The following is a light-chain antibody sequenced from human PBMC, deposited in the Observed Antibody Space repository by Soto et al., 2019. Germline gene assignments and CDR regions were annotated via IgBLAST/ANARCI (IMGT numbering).Light chain of an antibody. CDR3: HQYNSSPLT. V-gene: IGKV1-5*01. J-gene: IGKJ4*01. Sequence: DIQMTQSPSTLSASIGDTVTITCRANQSISSWLAWYQQKPGKAPKLLISEGSSLESGVPSRFSGSGSGTEFTLTISSLLPDDLATYYCHQYNSSPLTFGGGTKVEIK. CDR2: EGS. CDR1: QSISSW.